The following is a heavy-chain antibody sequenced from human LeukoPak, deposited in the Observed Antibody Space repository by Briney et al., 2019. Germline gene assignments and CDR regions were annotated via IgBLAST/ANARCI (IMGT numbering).Heavy chain of an antibody. J-gene: IGHJ4*02. D-gene: IGHD6-13*01. CDR2: VDGGGGGT. V-gene: IGHV3-23*01. CDR3: AKQSAGSAAWYSLHYDF. Sequence: WVRQAPGRGPEWVSSVDGGGGGTYYADSVKGRFTISRDNSKDTLYLQMNGLRAEDTAVYFCAKQSAGSAAWYSLHYDFWGQGTLVTVSS.